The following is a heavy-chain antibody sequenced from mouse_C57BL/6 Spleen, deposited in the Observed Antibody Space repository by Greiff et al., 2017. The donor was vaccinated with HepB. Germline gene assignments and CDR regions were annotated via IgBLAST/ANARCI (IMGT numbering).Heavy chain of an antibody. D-gene: IGHD2-4*01. Sequence: QVQLQQPGAELVKPGASVKLSCKASGYTFTSYWMQWVKQRPGQGLEWIGEIDPSDSYTNYNHKFKGKATLTVDTSSSTAYMQLSSLTSEDSAVYYCARGHDYGSFAYWGQGTLVTVSA. CDR3: ARGHDYGSFAY. CDR1: GYTFTSYW. V-gene: IGHV1-50*01. CDR2: IDPSDSYT. J-gene: IGHJ3*01.